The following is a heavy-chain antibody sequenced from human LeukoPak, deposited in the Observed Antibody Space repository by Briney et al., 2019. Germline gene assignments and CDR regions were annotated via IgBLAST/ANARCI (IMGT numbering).Heavy chain of an antibody. D-gene: IGHD4-17*01. Sequence: SETLSLTCTVSGGSISSSSYYWGWIRQPPGKGLEWIGSIYYSGSTYYNPSLKSRVTISVDTSKNQFSLKLSSVTAADTAVYYCARVRYDYGIQFDYWGQGTLVTVSS. CDR3: ARVRYDYGIQFDY. CDR1: GGSISSSSYY. V-gene: IGHV4-39*07. CDR2: IYYSGST. J-gene: IGHJ4*02.